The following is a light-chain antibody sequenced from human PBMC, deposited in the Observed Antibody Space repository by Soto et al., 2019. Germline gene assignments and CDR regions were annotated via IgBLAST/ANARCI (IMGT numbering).Light chain of an antibody. CDR2: EVS. CDR3: SSYAGSNNLV. CDR1: SSDVGVYNY. J-gene: IGLJ2*01. Sequence: QSVLTQPPSASGSPGQSVTISCTGTSSDVGVYNYVSWYQQHPGTAPKVMIYEVSKRPSGVPDRFSGSKSGNTASLTVSGLQAEDEADYYCSSYAGSNNLVFGGGTKVTVL. V-gene: IGLV2-8*01.